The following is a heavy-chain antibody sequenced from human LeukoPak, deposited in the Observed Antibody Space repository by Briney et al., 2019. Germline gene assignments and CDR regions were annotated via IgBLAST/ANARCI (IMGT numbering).Heavy chain of an antibody. CDR3: ARGRIAVTGPHYFDY. CDR1: GFTFSSYS. V-gene: IGHV3-48*01. Sequence: GGSLRLSCAASGFTFSSYSMNWVRQAPGKGLEWVSYISSSSSTIYYADSVKGRFTISRDNAKNSLYLQMNSLGVEDTAFYYCARGRIAVTGPHYFDYWGQGTLVTVSS. D-gene: IGHD6-19*01. J-gene: IGHJ4*02. CDR2: ISSSSSTI.